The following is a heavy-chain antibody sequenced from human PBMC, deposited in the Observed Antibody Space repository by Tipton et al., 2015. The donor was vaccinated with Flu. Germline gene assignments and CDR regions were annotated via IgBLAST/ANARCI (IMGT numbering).Heavy chain of an antibody. J-gene: IGHJ3*02. V-gene: IGHV4-59*01. Sequence: TLSLTCTVSGGSISSYYWSWIRQPPGKGLEWIGYIYYSGSTNYNPSLKSRVTISVDTSKNQFSLKLSSVTAADTAVYYCARDRHSGSYYEYDAFDIWGQGTMVTVSS. CDR3: ARDRHSGSYYEYDAFDI. CDR2: IYYSGST. CDR1: GGSISSYY. D-gene: IGHD1-26*01.